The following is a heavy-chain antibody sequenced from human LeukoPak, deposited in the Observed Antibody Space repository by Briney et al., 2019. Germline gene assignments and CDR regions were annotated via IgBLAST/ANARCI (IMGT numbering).Heavy chain of an antibody. CDR1: GFTFSSYA. D-gene: IGHD2-8*01. Sequence: GGSLRLSCAASGFTFSSYAMTWVRQAPGKGLEWVASISGGPVYYADSVKGRFTISRDNSKNTLFLQMNGLRAEDTAIYYCAKDSYSHNGIFDALDIWGQGTMVTVSS. V-gene: IGHV3-23*01. CDR3: AKDSYSHNGIFDALDI. CDR2: ISGGPV. J-gene: IGHJ3*02.